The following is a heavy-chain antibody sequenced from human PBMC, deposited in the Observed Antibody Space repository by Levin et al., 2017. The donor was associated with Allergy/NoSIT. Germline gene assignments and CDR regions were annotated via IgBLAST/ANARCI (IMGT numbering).Heavy chain of an antibody. V-gene: IGHV4-34*01. Sequence: SETLSLTCAVYGGSFSGYYWSWIRQPPGKGLEWIGEINHSGSTNYNPSLKSRVTISVDTSKNQFSLKLSSVTAADTAVYYCVSSRGSFDYWGQGTLVTVSS. CDR2: INHSGST. J-gene: IGHJ4*02. CDR1: GGSFSGYY. D-gene: IGHD1-26*01. CDR3: VSSRGSFDY.